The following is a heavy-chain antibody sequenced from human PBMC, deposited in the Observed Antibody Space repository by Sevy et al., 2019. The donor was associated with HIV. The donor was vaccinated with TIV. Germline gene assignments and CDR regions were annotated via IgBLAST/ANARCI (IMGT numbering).Heavy chain of an antibody. Sequence: ASVKVSCKASGYTFTGYYMHWLRQAPGQGLEWMGWINPNSGGTNYAQKFQGRVTMTRDTSISTAYMELSRLRSDDTAVYYCARDPGPGGYYYDSSGYYPDYWGQGTLVTVSS. CDR2: INPNSGGT. V-gene: IGHV1-2*02. CDR1: GYTFTGYY. J-gene: IGHJ4*02. CDR3: ARDPGPGGYYYDSSGYYPDY. D-gene: IGHD3-22*01.